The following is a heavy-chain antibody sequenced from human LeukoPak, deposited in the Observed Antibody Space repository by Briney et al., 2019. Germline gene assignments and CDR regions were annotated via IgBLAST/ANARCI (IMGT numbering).Heavy chain of an antibody. CDR1: GFTVSSNY. V-gene: IGHV3-53*01. CDR2: IYSGGST. J-gene: IGHJ4*02. CDR3: ASSYGSGSYDY. D-gene: IGHD3-10*01. Sequence: GGSLRLSCAASGFTVSSNYMSWVRQAPGKGLEWVSVIYSGGSTYYADSVKGRFTISRDNSKNTLYLQVNSLRAEDTAVYYCASSYGSGSYDYWGQGTLVTVSS.